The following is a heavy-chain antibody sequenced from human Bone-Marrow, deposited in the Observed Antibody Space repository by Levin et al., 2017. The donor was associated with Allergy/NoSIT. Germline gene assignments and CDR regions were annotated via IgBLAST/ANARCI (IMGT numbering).Heavy chain of an antibody. CDR2: ISMNGADT. CDR3: AKVGLV. V-gene: IGHV3-23*01. Sequence: GESLKISCVVSGLTFSDYSMTWVRQSPVKGLEWVSSISMNGADTYYADSVKGRFTISRDNSMNTLYLQMNSLRVEDTAVYYCAKVGLVGGRGALVTVSS. J-gene: IGHJ4*02. CDR1: GLTFSDYS. D-gene: IGHD3-16*01.